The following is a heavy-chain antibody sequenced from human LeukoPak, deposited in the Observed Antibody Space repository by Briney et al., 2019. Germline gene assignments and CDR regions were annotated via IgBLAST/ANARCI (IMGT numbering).Heavy chain of an antibody. Sequence: ASVKVSCKASGYTFTSYAMNWVRHAPEQGLEWMGWTNTNTGNPTYAQGFTGRFVFSLDTSVSTAYLQINSLKAEDTAVYYCARDLLFTKGVVVVAATSHPNWFDPWGQGTLVTVSS. CDR2: TNTNTGNP. CDR1: GYTFTSYA. J-gene: IGHJ5*02. D-gene: IGHD2-15*01. V-gene: IGHV7-4-1*02. CDR3: ARDLLFTKGVVVVAATSHPNWFDP.